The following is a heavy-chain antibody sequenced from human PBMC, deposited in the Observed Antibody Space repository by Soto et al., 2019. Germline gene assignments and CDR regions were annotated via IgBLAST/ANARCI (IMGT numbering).Heavy chain of an antibody. Sequence: QVQLVQSGAEVKKPRASVKVSCKASGYTFTSYGISWVRQAPGQGLEWMGWISAYNGNTNYAQKLQGRVTMTTDTSTSTAYMELRSLRSDDTDVNYCASLTMYSSGWYPDYWGQGTLVTVSS. CDR1: GYTFTSYG. D-gene: IGHD6-19*01. V-gene: IGHV1-18*01. J-gene: IGHJ4*02. CDR2: ISAYNGNT. CDR3: ASLTMYSSGWYPDY.